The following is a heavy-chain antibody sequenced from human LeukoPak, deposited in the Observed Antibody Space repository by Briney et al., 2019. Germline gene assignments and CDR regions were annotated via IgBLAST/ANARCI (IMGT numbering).Heavy chain of an antibody. J-gene: IGHJ4*02. CDR1: GYTFTSYD. Sequence: ASVKVSCKASGYTFTSYDINWVRQATGQGLEWMGWMNPNSGNTGYAQKFQGRVTMTRNTSISTAYMELSSLRSEDTAVYYCARGFGGYYSGREEFLDYWGQGTLVTVSS. V-gene: IGHV1-8*01. D-gene: IGHD3-22*01. CDR3: ARGFGGYYSGREEFLDY. CDR2: MNPNSGNT.